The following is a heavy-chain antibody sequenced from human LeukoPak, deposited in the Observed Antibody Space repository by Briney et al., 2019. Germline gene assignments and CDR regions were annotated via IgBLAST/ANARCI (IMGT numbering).Heavy chain of an antibody. D-gene: IGHD3-22*01. V-gene: IGHV4-59*08. Sequence: SETLSLTCTVSGGSISSYYWSWIRQPPGKGLEWIGYIYYSGSTYYNPSLKSRVTISVDTSKNQFSLKLSSVTAADTAVYYCARRDYYDSSGYSLGYFDYWGQGTLVTVSS. CDR2: IYYSGST. CDR3: ARRDYYDSSGYSLGYFDY. J-gene: IGHJ4*02. CDR1: GGSISSYY.